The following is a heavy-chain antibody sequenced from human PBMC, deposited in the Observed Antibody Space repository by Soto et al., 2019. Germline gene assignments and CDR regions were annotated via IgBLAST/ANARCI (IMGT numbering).Heavy chain of an antibody. V-gene: IGHV3-30-3*01. CDR3: ARAIMYSFYRSGYYSNAFDY. CDR2: ISYDGSNK. Sequence: QVQLVESGGGVVQPGRSLRLSCAASGFTFSSYAMHWVRQAPGKGLEWVAVISYDGSNKYYADSVKGRFTISRDNSKNTRYLQMNRLRAEDTAVYYCARAIMYSFYRSGYYSNAFDYWGQGTLVTVSS. CDR1: GFTFSSYA. J-gene: IGHJ4*02. D-gene: IGHD3-22*01.